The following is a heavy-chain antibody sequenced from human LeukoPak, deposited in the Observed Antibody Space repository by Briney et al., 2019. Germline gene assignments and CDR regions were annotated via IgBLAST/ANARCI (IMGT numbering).Heavy chain of an antibody. CDR3: AKRGVVIRVILVGFHKEAYYFDS. D-gene: IGHD3-22*01. CDR1: GITLSNYG. CDR2: LRSSGGST. J-gene: IGHJ4*02. Sequence: GGSLRLSCAVSGITLSNYGMTSVRQAPGKGLEWVAGLRSSGGSTSYADSVEGRFTISRDNAKNTLYLQMNSLRAEDTAVYFCAKRGVVIRVILVGFHKEAYYFDSWGQGVLVTVSS. V-gene: IGHV3-23*01.